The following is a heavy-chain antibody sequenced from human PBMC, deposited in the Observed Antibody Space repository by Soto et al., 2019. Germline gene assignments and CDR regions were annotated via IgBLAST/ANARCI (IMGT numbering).Heavy chain of an antibody. V-gene: IGHV3-30*18. CDR1: GFTFNNYG. Sequence: GGSLRLSCAASGFTFNNYGMHWVRQAPGKGLEWVAVISYDGSTTYYVDSVKGRFTISRDNSKNTLYLQMNSLRAEDTAVYYCAKGGMTTLMWEAEYWGPGTLVTVSS. J-gene: IGHJ4*02. D-gene: IGHD4-4*01. CDR2: ISYDGSTT. CDR3: AKGGMTTLMWEAEY.